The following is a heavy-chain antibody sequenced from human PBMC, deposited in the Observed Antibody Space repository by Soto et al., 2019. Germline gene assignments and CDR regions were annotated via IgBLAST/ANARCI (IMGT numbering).Heavy chain of an antibody. CDR2: ISGSGDNA. CDR1: GFTFSTYG. Sequence: EVQLLESGGGLVQPGGSLRLSCIASGFTFSTYGMSWVRQAPGKGLEWVSTISGSGDNAYYADSVKGRFTISRDNSNKTLYVQMNSLRAEDTAVYYCAKPKYSNSFQYYYGMDVWGQGTTVTVSS. J-gene: IGHJ6*02. CDR3: AKPKYSNSFQYYYGMDV. D-gene: IGHD6-6*01. V-gene: IGHV3-23*01.